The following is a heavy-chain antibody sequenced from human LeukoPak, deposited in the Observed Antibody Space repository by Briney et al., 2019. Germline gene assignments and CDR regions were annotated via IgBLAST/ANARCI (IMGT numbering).Heavy chain of an antibody. V-gene: IGHV3-64*01. J-gene: IGHJ4*02. Sequence: PGGSLRLSCAASGFTFSSYAMHWVRQAPGKGLEYVSAISSNGGSTYYANSVKGRFTISRDNSKHTLYLQMGSLRAEDMAVYYCARARLGELSLYDYWGQGTLVTVSS. D-gene: IGHD3-16*02. CDR2: ISSNGGST. CDR1: GFTFSSYA. CDR3: ARARLGELSLYDY.